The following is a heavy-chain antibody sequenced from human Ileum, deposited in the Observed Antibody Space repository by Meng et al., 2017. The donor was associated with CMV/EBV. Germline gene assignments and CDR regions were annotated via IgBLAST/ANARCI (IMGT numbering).Heavy chain of an antibody. CDR1: GYTCRSYA. CDR2: INGGNGKT. D-gene: IGHD6-19*01. V-gene: IGHV1-3*01. Sequence: KDFGYTCRSYALQWVSQAPGQRIGWMGWINGGNGKTEYSQKFQGRVTITRDTSANTAYMELNNLKSEDTAVYYCARIPGNGWYAAFDYWGQGTLVTVSS. J-gene: IGHJ4*02. CDR3: ARIPGNGWYAAFDY.